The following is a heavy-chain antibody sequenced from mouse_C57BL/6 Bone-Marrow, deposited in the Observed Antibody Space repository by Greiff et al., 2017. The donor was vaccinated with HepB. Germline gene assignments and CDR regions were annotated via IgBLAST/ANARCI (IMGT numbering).Heavy chain of an antibody. CDR3: TRDLYYGSPYAMDY. CDR2: ISSGGDYI. Sequence: EVQLVESGEGLVKPGGSLKLSCAASGFTFSSYATSWVRQTPEKRLEWVAYISSGGDYIYYADTVKGRFTISRDNARNTLYLQMSSLKSEDTAMYYCTRDLYYGSPYAMDYWGQGTSVTVSS. J-gene: IGHJ4*01. V-gene: IGHV5-9-1*02. D-gene: IGHD1-1*01. CDR1: GFTFSSYA.